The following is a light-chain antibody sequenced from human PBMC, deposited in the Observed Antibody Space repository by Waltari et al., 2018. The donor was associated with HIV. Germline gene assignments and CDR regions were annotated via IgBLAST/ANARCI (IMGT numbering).Light chain of an antibody. CDR2: WAS. CDR3: QEYSTLPWT. V-gene: IGKV4-1*01. Sequence: DIEVTQSPDSLAVSLGERATINCKSSQSVLYRSNHRHYLAWFQQKPGQSPKLLISWASARESGVPARFSGGGSGTDFTLTIRSLQAEDVATDYCQEYSTLPWTVGQGTKVEIK. CDR1: QSVLYRSNHRHY. J-gene: IGKJ1*01.